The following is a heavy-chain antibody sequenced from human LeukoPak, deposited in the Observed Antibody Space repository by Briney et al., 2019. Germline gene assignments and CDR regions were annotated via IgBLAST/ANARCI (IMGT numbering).Heavy chain of an antibody. J-gene: IGHJ5*02. CDR3: ARGKSGSYFGWFDP. CDR1: GYTFPSYG. CDR2: ISAYNGNR. V-gene: IGHV1-18*01. D-gene: IGHD1-26*01. Sequence: GASVNVSCQASGYTFPSYGISWVRQPPGQGLEWMGWISAYNGNRNYAQKLQGRVTMTTDTSTSTAYMELRSLRSDDTAVYYCARGKSGSYFGWFDPWGQGTLVTVSS.